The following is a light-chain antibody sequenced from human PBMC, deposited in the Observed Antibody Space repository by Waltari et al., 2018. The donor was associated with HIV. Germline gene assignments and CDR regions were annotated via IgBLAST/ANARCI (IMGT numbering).Light chain of an antibody. CDR3: TSYTTTSCYV. Sequence: QSALTQSASVSGSPGQSITISCPGTSSDVGGHNFVSCYQHHPGKAPKLMSYEVSKRPSGVSHRFSGSKSGNTASLTISGLQPEDEADYYCTSYTTTSCYVFGTGTKVTVL. J-gene: IGLJ1*01. CDR2: EVS. V-gene: IGLV2-14*01. CDR1: SSDVGGHNF.